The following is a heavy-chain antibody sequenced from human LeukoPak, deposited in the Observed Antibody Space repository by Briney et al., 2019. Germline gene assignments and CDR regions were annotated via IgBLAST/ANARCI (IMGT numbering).Heavy chain of an antibody. CDR1: GYSFTSYW. D-gene: IGHD1-1*01. CDR2: IDPSDSDT. V-gene: IGHV5-10-1*01. CDR3: ARLERSGAFDI. Sequence: GEPLKISCKGSGYSFTSYWISWVRQMPAKGLEWMGRIDPSDSDTIYSPSFQSHVTISADKSICTANLQWSSLKASDTAMYYCARLERSGAFDIWGQGTMVTVSS. J-gene: IGHJ3*02.